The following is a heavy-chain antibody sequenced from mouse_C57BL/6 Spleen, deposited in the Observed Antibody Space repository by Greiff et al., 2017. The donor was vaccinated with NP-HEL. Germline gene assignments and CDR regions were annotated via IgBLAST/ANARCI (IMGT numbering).Heavy chain of an antibody. Sequence: QVQLQQPGAELVKPGASVKLSCKASGYTFTSYWMHWVKQRPGQGLEWIGMIHPNSGSTNYNEKFKSKATLTVDKSSSTAYMQLSSLTSEDSAVYYCARQGGTTVVGYYFDYWGQGTTLTVSS. CDR2: IHPNSGST. CDR3: ARQGGTTVVGYYFDY. J-gene: IGHJ2*01. V-gene: IGHV1-64*01. D-gene: IGHD1-1*01. CDR1: GYTFTSYW.